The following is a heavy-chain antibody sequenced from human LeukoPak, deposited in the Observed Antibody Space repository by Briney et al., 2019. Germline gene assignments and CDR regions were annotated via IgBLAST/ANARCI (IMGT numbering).Heavy chain of an antibody. CDR2: ISGSGGST. CDR1: GFTFSSYA. J-gene: IGHJ4*02. D-gene: IGHD2-2*01. CDR3: AKDPRYCSSTSCSRTYYFDY. Sequence: PGGSLRLSCAASGFTFSSYAMSWVRQAPGKGLEWVSAISGSGGSTYYADSVKGRFTISRDNSKNTLYLQMNSLRAEDTAVYYCAKDPRYCSSTSCSRTYYFDYWGQGTLVTVSS. V-gene: IGHV3-23*01.